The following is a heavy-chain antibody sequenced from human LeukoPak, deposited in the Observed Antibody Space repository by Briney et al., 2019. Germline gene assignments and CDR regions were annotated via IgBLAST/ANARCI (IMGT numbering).Heavy chain of an antibody. V-gene: IGHV3-48*01. Sequence: PGGSLRLSCAASGLTLSSYSMNWVRQAPGKGLEWVSYISSSSSTIYYADSVKGRFTISRDNAKNSLYLQMNSLRAEDTAVYYCARDSGVVTAQKFLPSSYAFDIWGQGTMVTVSS. CDR3: ARDSGVVTAQKFLPSSYAFDI. D-gene: IGHD2-21*02. J-gene: IGHJ3*02. CDR1: GLTLSSYS. CDR2: ISSSSSTI.